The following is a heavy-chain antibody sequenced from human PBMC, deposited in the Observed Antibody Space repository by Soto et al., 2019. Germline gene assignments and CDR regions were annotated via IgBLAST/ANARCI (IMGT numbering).Heavy chain of an antibody. Sequence: QVHLVQSGAEVKKPGASVQVSCKASGYSFTSYGISWVRQAAGQGLEWMAWISGYNGKTRFAPKYQGKLTTTIDTSTSTAYMDLRSLRSDDAAMYYCARDKMVNTDYGFDLWGQGTLVTVSS. CDR2: ISGYNGKT. CDR3: ARDKMVNTDYGFDL. D-gene: IGHD5-18*01. J-gene: IGHJ5*02. V-gene: IGHV1-18*01. CDR1: GYSFTSYG.